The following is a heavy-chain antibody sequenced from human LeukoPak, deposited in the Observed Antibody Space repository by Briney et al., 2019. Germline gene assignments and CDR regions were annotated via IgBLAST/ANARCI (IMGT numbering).Heavy chain of an antibody. Sequence: PWASAKVSCKASGFTFTSSAMQWVRQARGQRLEWVGWIVVGSGNTNYAQKVQERVTITRDISTSTAYLEMNSLRSEDTAVYYCAADQGVTMVRGVTPYYYYGMDGWGQGTTVPVSS. V-gene: IGHV1-58*02. J-gene: IGHJ6*02. D-gene: IGHD3-10*01. CDR3: AADQGVTMVRGVTPYYYYGMDG. CDR2: IVVGSGNT. CDR1: GFTFTSSA.